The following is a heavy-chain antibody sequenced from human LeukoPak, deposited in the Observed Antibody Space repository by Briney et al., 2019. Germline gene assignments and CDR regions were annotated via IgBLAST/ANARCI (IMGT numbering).Heavy chain of an antibody. V-gene: IGHV3-11*01. CDR3: ARSRITMIADAFDI. CDR1: GFTFSDYY. CDR2: ISSSGSTI. J-gene: IGHJ3*02. D-gene: IGHD3-22*01. Sequence: GGSLRLSCAASGFTFSDYYMSWIRQAPGKGLEWVSHISSSGSTIYYADSVKGRFTISRDNAKNSLYLQMNSLRAEDTAVYYCARSRITMIADAFDIWGQGTMVTVSS.